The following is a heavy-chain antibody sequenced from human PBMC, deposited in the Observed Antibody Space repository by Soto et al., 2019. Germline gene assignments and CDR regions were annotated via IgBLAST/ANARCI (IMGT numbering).Heavy chain of an antibody. J-gene: IGHJ5*01. V-gene: IGHV1-18*04. CDR1: GYTFSSNG. D-gene: IGHD6-19*01. CDR3: GRLHGYSSGWYDY. Sequence: QVQLVQSGAEVKKPGASVKVSCKASGYTFSSNGVSWVRQAPGQGLEWMGWISTCNGNAHYAQKCQGRVTMTTDTSTNTAYMELRRVSSADRAVYYCGRLHGYSSGWYDYRGDGAPVTVSS. CDR2: ISTCNGNA.